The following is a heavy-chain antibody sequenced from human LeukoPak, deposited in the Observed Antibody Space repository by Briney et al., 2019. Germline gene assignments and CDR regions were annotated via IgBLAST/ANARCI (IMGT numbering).Heavy chain of an antibody. V-gene: IGHV4-34*01. D-gene: IGHD6-6*01. Sequence: SETLSLTCAVYGGSFSGYYWNWIRQPPGKGLEWIGRINHSGNTNYNPSLKSRVTISVDTSKNQFSLKLSSVTAADTAVYYCARIHSSSSGYYFDYWGQGTLVTVSS. CDR2: INHSGNT. CDR3: ARIHSSSSGYYFDY. J-gene: IGHJ4*02. CDR1: GGSFSGYY.